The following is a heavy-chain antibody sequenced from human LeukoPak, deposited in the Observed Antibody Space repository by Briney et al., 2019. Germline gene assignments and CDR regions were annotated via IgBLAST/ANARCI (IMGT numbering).Heavy chain of an antibody. Sequence: SETLSLTCTVSGYSISSGYYWGWIRQPPGKGLEWIGSIYHSGSTYYNPSLKSRVTISVDTSKNQFSLKLSSVTAADTAVYYGARVYNWNSSGLGAPRDWGRGTLVTVSS. CDR3: ARVYNWNSSGLGAPRD. CDR2: IYHSGST. V-gene: IGHV4-38-2*02. J-gene: IGHJ4*02. D-gene: IGHD1-7*01. CDR1: GYSISSGYY.